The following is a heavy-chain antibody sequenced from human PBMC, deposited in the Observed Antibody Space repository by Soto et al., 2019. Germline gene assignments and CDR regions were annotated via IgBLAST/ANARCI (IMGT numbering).Heavy chain of an antibody. D-gene: IGHD3-9*01. J-gene: IGHJ4*02. CDR1: GYSFIDYY. CDR2: VDPEDGET. V-gene: IGHV1-69-2*01. Sequence: EVQLVQSGAEVKKPGATVKISCKVSGYSFIDYYMHWVQQAPGGGLEWVGLVDPEDGETIYAENFQGRVSITADTSTDTAYMELSSLRSEDTAVYYCAAMFYFDTGTYIDYFDSWGRGTLVTVSS. CDR3: AAMFYFDTGTYIDYFDS.